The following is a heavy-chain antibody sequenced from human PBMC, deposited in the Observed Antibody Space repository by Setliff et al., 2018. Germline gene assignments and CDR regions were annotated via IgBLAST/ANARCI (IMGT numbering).Heavy chain of an antibody. D-gene: IGHD3-9*01. Sequence: GSLRLSCAASGFTFSSSAMAWVRQAPGKGLEWVSAISSTITSTYYADSVKGRFTISRDNSKNTLYLQMNSLRAEDTAVYYCANLKDYHILTGHTWGQGTLVTVSS. V-gene: IGHV3-23*01. CDR1: GFTFSSSA. J-gene: IGHJ4*02. CDR2: ISSTITST. CDR3: ANLKDYHILTGHT.